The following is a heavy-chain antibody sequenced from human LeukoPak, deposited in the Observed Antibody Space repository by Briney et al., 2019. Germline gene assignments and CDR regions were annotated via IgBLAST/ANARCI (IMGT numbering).Heavy chain of an antibody. D-gene: IGHD2-21*01. CDR2: IEDDGSEQ. CDR3: ARGIIRGQSGFDY. CDR1: GFNFGNYW. V-gene: IGHV3-7*01. Sequence: GGSLRLSCVASGFNFGNYWMSWVRQAPGKGLEFVGNIEDDGSEQNYVDSVKGRFTISRDNVKNSLYLQMNSLRVEDTPVYYCARGIIRGQSGFDYWGQGILVTVSS. J-gene: IGHJ4*02.